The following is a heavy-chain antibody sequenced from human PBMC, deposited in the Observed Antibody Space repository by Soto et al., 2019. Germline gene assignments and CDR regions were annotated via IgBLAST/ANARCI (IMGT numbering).Heavy chain of an antibody. CDR3: AKGYNGFDASYYYYYRMYV. V-gene: IGHV3-23*01. D-gene: IGHD5-12*01. CDR1: GFTFSSYA. Sequence: EVQLLESGGGLVQPGGSLRLSCAASGFTFSSYAMSWVRQAPGKGLEWVSAISGSGSSTYYADSVKGRCTISRDNSKNTLYLQVNRLGAADTAVYYCAKGYNGFDASYYYYYRMYVWGQGTTVTFA. CDR2: ISGSGSST. J-gene: IGHJ6*02.